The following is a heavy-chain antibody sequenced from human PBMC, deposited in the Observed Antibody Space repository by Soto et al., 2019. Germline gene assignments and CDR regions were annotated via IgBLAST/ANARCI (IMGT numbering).Heavy chain of an antibody. V-gene: IGHV4-59*04. CDR2: IYYSGST. Sequence: SETLSLTCTVSGGSFSPNYWSWLRQPPGKGLEWIGSIYYSGSTYSNPSLKSRLIISVDTSKNQFSLRLSSVTAADTAVYYCARHFSSGWVYHYGLDVWGQGTTVTVSS. CDR3: ARHFSSGWVYHYGLDV. D-gene: IGHD6-19*01. J-gene: IGHJ6*01. CDR1: GGSFSPNY.